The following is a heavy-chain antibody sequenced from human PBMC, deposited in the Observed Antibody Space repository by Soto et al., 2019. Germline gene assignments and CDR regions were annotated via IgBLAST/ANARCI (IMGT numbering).Heavy chain of an antibody. J-gene: IGHJ4*02. CDR3: ARPPGYISDWYYFDL. Sequence: ASVKVSCKSSGYTFIDYYMHWVRQAPGQGFEWMGRISPRSGGTNYAQKFQGRVTMTWDTSLNTAYMELSSLISEDTAVYYCARPPGYISDWYYFDLWGQGTLVTVSS. D-gene: IGHD3-9*01. V-gene: IGHV1-2*02. CDR2: ISPRSGGT. CDR1: GYTFIDYY.